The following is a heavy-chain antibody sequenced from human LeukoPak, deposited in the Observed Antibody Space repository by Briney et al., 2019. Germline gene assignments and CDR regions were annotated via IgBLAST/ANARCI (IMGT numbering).Heavy chain of an antibody. D-gene: IGHD6-19*01. J-gene: IGHJ4*02. Sequence: GGSLRLSCAASGFAFRSYSMNWVRQAPGKGLEWVSYISSSGSTIYYADSVKGRFTISRDNAKNSLYLQMNSLRAEDTAVYYCASRYSSGWPFDYWGQGTLVTVSS. CDR1: GFAFRSYS. CDR2: ISSSGSTI. CDR3: ASRYSSGWPFDY. V-gene: IGHV3-48*04.